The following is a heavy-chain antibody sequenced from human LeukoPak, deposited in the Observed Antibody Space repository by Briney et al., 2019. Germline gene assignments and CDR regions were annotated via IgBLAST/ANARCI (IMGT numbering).Heavy chain of an antibody. D-gene: IGHD3-10*01. CDR3: AKEIPYYGSTYYFDY. Sequence: GGSLRLSCAASGFTFSNYWMSWVRQAPGKGLEWLANIKTDGGEQYYLDAVKGRFTVSRDNAKNSLYLQMNSLRAEDTAVYYCAKEIPYYGSTYYFDYWGQGTLVTVSS. CDR1: GFTFSNYW. CDR2: IKTDGGEQ. V-gene: IGHV3-7*05. J-gene: IGHJ4*02.